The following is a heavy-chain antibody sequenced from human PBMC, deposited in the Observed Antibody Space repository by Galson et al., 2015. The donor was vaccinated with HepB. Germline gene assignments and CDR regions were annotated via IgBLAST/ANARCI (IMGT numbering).Heavy chain of an antibody. D-gene: IGHD2-15*01. V-gene: IGHV3-49*03. CDR3: TRDLLRYCSGGSCYNYWYFDL. J-gene: IGHJ2*01. CDR2: IRSKAYGGTT. CDR1: GFTFGDYA. Sequence: SLRLSCAASGFTFGDYAMSWFRQAPGKGLEWVGFIRSKAYGGTTEYAASVKGRFTISRDDSKSIAYLQMNSLKTEDTAVYYCTRDLLRYCSGGSCYNYWYFDLWGRGTLVTVSS.